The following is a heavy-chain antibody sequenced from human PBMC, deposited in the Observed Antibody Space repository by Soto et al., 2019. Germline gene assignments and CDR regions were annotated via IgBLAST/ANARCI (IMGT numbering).Heavy chain of an antibody. CDR2: FDPEDGET. D-gene: IGHD3-10*01. Sequence: ASVKISCKVSGYTLTELSMHWVRQAPGKGLEWMGGFDPEDGETIYAQKFQGRVTMTEDTSTDTAYMELSSLTSEDTAVDYCATGLLYDSGVDYWGQGTLVTVCS. V-gene: IGHV1-24*01. J-gene: IGHJ4*02. CDR1: GYTLTELS. CDR3: ATGLLYDSGVDY.